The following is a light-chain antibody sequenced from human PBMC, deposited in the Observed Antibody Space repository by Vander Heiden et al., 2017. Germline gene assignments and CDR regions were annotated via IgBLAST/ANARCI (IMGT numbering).Light chain of an antibody. CDR3: HQSFSTPQT. CDR2: AAS. CDR1: PSVGTY. Sequence: DIQMTQSPSSLSASVADRVTLSCRASPSVGTYVNWYQQRPGKPPKRLISAASHWHSGVPPRFNGTGSGAHFVLTINGLQPDDFATYFCHQSFSTPQTFGLGTKVELK. V-gene: IGKV1-39*01. J-gene: IGKJ2*01.